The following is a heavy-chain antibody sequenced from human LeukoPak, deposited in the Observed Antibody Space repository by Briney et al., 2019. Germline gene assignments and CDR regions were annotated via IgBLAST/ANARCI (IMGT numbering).Heavy chain of an antibody. CDR1: GYSFTNYW. Sequence: GESLKISCRGSGYSFTNYWIGWVRQMPGKGLEWMGIIYPGDSDTRYSPSFQGQVTISVDKSISTAYLQWSSLKASDTAMYYCARSEHTDVFDIWGQGTMVTVSS. CDR2: IYPGDSDT. CDR3: ARSEHTDVFDI. V-gene: IGHV5-51*01. J-gene: IGHJ3*02.